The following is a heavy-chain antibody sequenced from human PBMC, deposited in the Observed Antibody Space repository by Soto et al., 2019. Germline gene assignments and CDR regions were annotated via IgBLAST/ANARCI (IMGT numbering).Heavy chain of an antibody. CDR3: ARVSPNYDSSGYPSPNWYFDL. J-gene: IGHJ2*01. D-gene: IGHD3-22*01. V-gene: IGHV1-69*13. Sequence: ASVKVSCKASGGTFSSYAISWVRQAPGQGLEWMGGIIPIFGTANYAQKFQGRVTITADESTSTAYMELSSLRSEDTAVYYCARVSPNYDSSGYPSPNWYFDLWGRGTLVTVSS. CDR2: IIPIFGTA. CDR1: GGTFSSYA.